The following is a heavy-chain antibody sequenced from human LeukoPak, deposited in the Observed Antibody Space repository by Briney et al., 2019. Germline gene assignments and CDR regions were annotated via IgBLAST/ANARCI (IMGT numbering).Heavy chain of an antibody. Sequence: ASVKVSCKASGYTFTAYYMHWVRQAPGQGHEWMGVIDPSGGSTSYAQRFQDRVTMTSDTSTSTVYMELSSLRSEDTAVYYCARGDGDSDSNGVLMGWFDPWGQGTLVTVSS. J-gene: IGHJ5*02. CDR2: IDPSGGST. CDR1: GYTFTAYY. CDR3: ARGDGDSDSNGVLMGWFDP. V-gene: IGHV1-46*01. D-gene: IGHD3-22*01.